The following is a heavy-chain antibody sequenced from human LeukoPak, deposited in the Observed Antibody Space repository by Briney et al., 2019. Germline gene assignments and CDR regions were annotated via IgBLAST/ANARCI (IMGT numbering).Heavy chain of an antibody. Sequence: ASVKVSCKASGYNFIGYGITWVRQAPGQGLEWMGRISGYTGNTKFAQKFQDRVGMTRDTSSRTVHMELRSLTLDDTGVYYCARDPRYHPTDPGFDYWGQGTLVTVSS. V-gene: IGHV1-18*01. CDR1: GYNFIGYG. CDR2: ISGYTGNT. CDR3: ARDPRYHPTDPGFDY. D-gene: IGHD1-14*01. J-gene: IGHJ4*02.